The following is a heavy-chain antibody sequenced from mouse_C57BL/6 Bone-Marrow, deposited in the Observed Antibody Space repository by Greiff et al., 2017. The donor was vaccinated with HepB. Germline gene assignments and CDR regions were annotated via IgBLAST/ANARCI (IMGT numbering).Heavy chain of an antibody. V-gene: IGHV5-4*03. Sequence: EVNVVDSGGGLVKPGGSLKLSCAASGFTFSSYAMSWVRQTPEKRLEWVATISDGGSYTYYPDNVKGRFTISRDNAKNNLYLQMSHLKSEDTAMYYCARIYYGNYDLDYWGQGTTLTVSS. CDR1: GFTFSSYA. CDR2: ISDGGSYT. CDR3: ARIYYGNYDLDY. D-gene: IGHD2-1*01. J-gene: IGHJ2*01.